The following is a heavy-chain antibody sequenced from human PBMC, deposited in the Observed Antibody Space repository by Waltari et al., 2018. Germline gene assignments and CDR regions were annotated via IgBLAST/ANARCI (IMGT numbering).Heavy chain of an antibody. CDR2: VNGSGRT. CDR1: GDSVTNSFS. CDR3: ARDRGRGLYLDS. Sequence: QLQLQESGPGLVKPSGTLSLTSAVSGDSVTNSFSWNGVRQPPGKGLEGIGHVNGSGRTNYNPSCASRVTVSLEASTNQFSLKVTSATAADTAIYCCARDRGRGLYLDSWGQGTLVTVS. V-gene: IGHV4-4*01. J-gene: IGHJ4*02. D-gene: IGHD1-1*01.